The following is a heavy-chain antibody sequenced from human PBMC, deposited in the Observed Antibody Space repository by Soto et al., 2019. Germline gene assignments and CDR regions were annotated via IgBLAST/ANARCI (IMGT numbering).Heavy chain of an antibody. Sequence: VQLLESGGGLVQPGGSLRLSCAASGFTFSSYAMSWVRQAPGKGLEWVSAISGSGGSTYYADSVKGRFTISRDNSKNTLYLQMNSLRAEDTAVYYCAKVKGYCSSTSCFSYYYYMDVWGKGTTVTVSS. D-gene: IGHD2-2*01. CDR2: ISGSGGST. CDR3: AKVKGYCSSTSCFSYYYYMDV. V-gene: IGHV3-23*01. J-gene: IGHJ6*03. CDR1: GFTFSSYA.